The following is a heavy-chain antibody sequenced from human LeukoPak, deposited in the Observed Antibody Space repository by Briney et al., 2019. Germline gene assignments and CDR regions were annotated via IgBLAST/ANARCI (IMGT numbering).Heavy chain of an antibody. CDR3: ASRRMNYDFWSGYYTGFYGNWIDP. V-gene: IGHV4-34*01. J-gene: IGHJ5*02. CDR2: INHSGST. D-gene: IGHD3-3*01. Sequence: SETLSLTCAVYGGSFSGYYWSWIRQPPGKGLEWIGEINHSGSTNYNPSLKSRVTISVDTSKNQFSLKLSSVTAADTAVYYCASRRMNYDFWSGYYTGFYGNWIDPWGQGTLVTVSS. CDR1: GGSFSGYY.